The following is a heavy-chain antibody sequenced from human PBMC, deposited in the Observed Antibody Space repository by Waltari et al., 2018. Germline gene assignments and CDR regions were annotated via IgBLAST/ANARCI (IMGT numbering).Heavy chain of an antibody. Sequence: QVQLQESGPGLVKPSQTLSLTCTVSGGSLSSGDYYWSWIRQPPGKGLEWIGYIYYSGSTYYNPSLKSRITISVDTSKNQFSLKLSSVTAADTAVYYCARGGYYYDNSGYYSFDYWGQGTLVTVSS. V-gene: IGHV4-30-4*08. D-gene: IGHD3-22*01. CDR3: ARGGYYYDNSGYYSFDY. J-gene: IGHJ4*02. CDR2: IYYSGST. CDR1: GGSLSSGDYY.